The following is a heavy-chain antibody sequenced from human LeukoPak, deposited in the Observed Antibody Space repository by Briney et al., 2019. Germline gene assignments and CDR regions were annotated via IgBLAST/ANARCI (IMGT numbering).Heavy chain of an antibody. CDR2: IRFDGSTK. J-gene: IGHJ4*02. CDR1: GITFRSSS. V-gene: IGHV3-30*02. CDR3: AQPDF. Sequence: QPGGSRRLSCVASGITFRSSSMHWVRQAPGKGLEWLAFIRFDGSTKYYADSVKGRFTVSRDNSKSTLYRQMNSLRAEDTAVYYCAQPDFWGQGTLVTVSS.